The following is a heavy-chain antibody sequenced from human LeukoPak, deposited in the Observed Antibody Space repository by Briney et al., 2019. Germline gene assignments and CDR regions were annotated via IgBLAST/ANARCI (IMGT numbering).Heavy chain of an antibody. CDR2: IKQDGSQK. J-gene: IGHJ3*01. V-gene: IGHV3-7*01. Sequence: PGGSLRLSCAASGFTFSNYWMTWVRQAPGKGLEWVANIKQDGSQKHYVDSVKGRFTISRDNANNVLDLEMNSLRAEDTALYYCAREPGGNYWGAFDLWGQGTMVSVSS. CDR3: AREPGGNYWGAFDL. D-gene: IGHD1-26*01. CDR1: GFTFSNYW.